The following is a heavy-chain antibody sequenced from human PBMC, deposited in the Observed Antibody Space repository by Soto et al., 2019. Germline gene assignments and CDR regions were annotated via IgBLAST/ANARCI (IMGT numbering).Heavy chain of an antibody. V-gene: IGHV4-39*01. CDR2: IYYSGST. CDR3: ARKRGGSDLLDY. D-gene: IGHD5-12*01. CDR1: GGSISSSSYY. J-gene: IGHJ4*02. Sequence: QLQLQESGPGLVKPSETLSLTCTVSGGSISSSSYYWGWIRQPPGKGLEWIGSIYYSGSTYYNPSLKSRAPISVDPSKTQFSLKLSSVTAAATAGYYCARKRGGSDLLDYWGQGPLVTASS.